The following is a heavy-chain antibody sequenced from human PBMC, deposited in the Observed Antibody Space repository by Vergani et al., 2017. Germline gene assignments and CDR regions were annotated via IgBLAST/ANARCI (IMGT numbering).Heavy chain of an antibody. CDR3: ARGIICGGDCYRYYYYYMDV. CDR1: GGTFSSYA. D-gene: IGHD2-21*02. Sequence: QVQLVQSGAEVKKPGSSVKVSCKASGGTFSSYAISWVRQAPGQGLEWMGGIIPNFGTANYAQKFQGRVTITADESTSTAYMELSSLRSEDTAVYYCARGIICGGDCYRYYYYYMDVWGKGTTVTVSS. V-gene: IGHV1-69*01. CDR2: IIPNFGTA. J-gene: IGHJ6*03.